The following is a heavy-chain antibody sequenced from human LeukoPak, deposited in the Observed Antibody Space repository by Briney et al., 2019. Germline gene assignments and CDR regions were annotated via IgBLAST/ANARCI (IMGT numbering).Heavy chain of an antibody. V-gene: IGHV1-69*05. Sequence: ASVKVSCKASGGSFSSYAILWVRQAPGQGLEWMGGINPVFNTPHYAPKFQGRVTITMDESTSTVYMELSSLKSEDTAVFYCARVSARDCSSNSCWGWLDPWGQGTLITVSS. CDR2: INPVFNTP. J-gene: IGHJ5*02. CDR1: GGSFSSYA. D-gene: IGHD2-2*01. CDR3: ARVSARDCSSNSCWGWLDP.